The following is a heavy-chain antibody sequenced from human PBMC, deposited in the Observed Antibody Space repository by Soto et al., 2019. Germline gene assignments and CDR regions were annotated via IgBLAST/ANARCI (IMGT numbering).Heavy chain of an antibody. CDR2: ISSSSSTI. J-gene: IGHJ4*02. CDR1: GFTFSSYS. Sequence: LRLSCAASGFTFSSYSMNWVRQAPGKGLEWVSYISSSSSTIYYADSVKGRFTISRDNAKNSLYLQMNSLRDEDTAVYYCSRVDYYGSGSHSWGQGTLVTSPQ. D-gene: IGHD3-10*01. V-gene: IGHV3-48*02. CDR3: SRVDYYGSGSHS.